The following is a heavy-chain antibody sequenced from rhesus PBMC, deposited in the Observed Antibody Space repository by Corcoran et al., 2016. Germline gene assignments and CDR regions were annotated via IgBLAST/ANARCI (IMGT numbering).Heavy chain of an antibody. CDR2: IYGSTGNT. CDR1: GGSISGGFD. CDR3: VRCRPGGAVFDY. V-gene: IGHV4-76*01. J-gene: IGHJ4*01. Sequence: QVQLQESGPGLVKPSETLSLPCAVPGGSISGGFDWKWIPPPPRKGLEWMGFIYGSTGNTNSNPSLKNRVSISKDTSKNQVSLKLSSVTAADTATYLCVRCRPGGAVFDYWGQGVLVTVSS. D-gene: IGHD2-39*01.